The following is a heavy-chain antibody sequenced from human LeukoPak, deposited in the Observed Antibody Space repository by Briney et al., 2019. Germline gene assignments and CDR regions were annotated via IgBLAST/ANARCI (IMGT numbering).Heavy chain of an antibody. D-gene: IGHD3-22*01. CDR1: GYTFTGYY. J-gene: IGHJ4*02. V-gene: IGHV1-2*02. CDR2: INPNSGGT. Sequence: ASVKVSCKASGYTFTGYYMHWVRQAPGQGLEWMGWINPNSGGTNYAQKFQGRVTMTRDTSISTAYMELSRLRSDDTAVYYCARGYDSSGYFPLFDYWGQGTLVTVSS. CDR3: ARGYDSSGYFPLFDY.